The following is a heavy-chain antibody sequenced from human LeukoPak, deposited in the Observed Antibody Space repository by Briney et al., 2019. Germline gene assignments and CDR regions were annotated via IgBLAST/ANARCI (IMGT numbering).Heavy chain of an antibody. CDR1: GGSISTYY. Sequence: SETLSLTCSVSGGSISTYYWSWIRQPPGKGLEWIGRISYSGSTNYNPSLKSRVTISVDTSKNQFSLRLSSVTAADTAMYYCARRGLLYDAFDIWGQGTMVTVSS. D-gene: IGHD2/OR15-2a*01. J-gene: IGHJ3*02. CDR3: ARRGLLYDAFDI. CDR2: ISYSGST. V-gene: IGHV4-59*08.